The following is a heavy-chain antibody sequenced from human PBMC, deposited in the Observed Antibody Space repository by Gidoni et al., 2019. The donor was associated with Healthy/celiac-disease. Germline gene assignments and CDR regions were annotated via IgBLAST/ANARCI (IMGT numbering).Heavy chain of an antibody. CDR3: AANFDWLSNDY. D-gene: IGHD3-9*01. Sequence: EVQLLESGGGLVHPGGSLSLSCAASGFTFNSYAMSWVRQAPGQGLEWVSAIRGSGGSTYYADSVKGRFTISRDNSKNTLYLQMNSLRAEDTAVYYCAANFDWLSNDYWGQGTLVTVSS. CDR2: IRGSGGST. CDR1: GFTFNSYA. J-gene: IGHJ4*02. V-gene: IGHV3-23*01.